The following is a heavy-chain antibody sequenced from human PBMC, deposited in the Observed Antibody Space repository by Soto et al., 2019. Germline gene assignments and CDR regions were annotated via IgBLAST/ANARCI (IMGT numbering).Heavy chain of an antibody. CDR1: GFTFSSYA. CDR3: AKFQVIQRYCSGGSCYSRDAFDI. V-gene: IGHV3-23*01. Sequence: EVQLLESGGGLVQPGGSLRLSCAASGFTFSSYAMSWVRQAPGKGLEWVSAISGSGGSTYYADSVKGRFTISRDNSKNTLYLQMNSLRAEDTAVYYCAKFQVIQRYCSGGSCYSRDAFDIWGQGTMVTVSS. J-gene: IGHJ3*02. CDR2: ISGSGGST. D-gene: IGHD2-15*01.